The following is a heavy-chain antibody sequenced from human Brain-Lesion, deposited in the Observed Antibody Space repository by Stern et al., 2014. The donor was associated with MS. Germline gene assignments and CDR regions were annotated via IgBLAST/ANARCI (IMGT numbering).Heavy chain of an antibody. CDR2: SDHSGST. CDR3: ARFPASRPHVFDS. V-gene: IGHV4-4*02. CDR1: GGSISSSNW. D-gene: IGHD6-13*01. J-gene: IGHJ4*02. Sequence: VQLVESGPGLVKPSGTLSLTCAVSGGSISSSNWWSWVRQSPGKGLEWIGESDHSGSTIYNPSLKSRVTGSVDKTKNRLSLNLRSVTAADPAVYFCARFPASRPHVFDSWGQGALVTVSS.